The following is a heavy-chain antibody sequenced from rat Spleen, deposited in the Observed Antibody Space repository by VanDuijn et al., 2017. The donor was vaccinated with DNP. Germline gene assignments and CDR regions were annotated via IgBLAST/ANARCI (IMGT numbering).Heavy chain of an antibody. V-gene: IGHV2-63*01. J-gene: IGHJ4*01. D-gene: IGHD1-2*01. CDR1: GFSLTRYS. CDR3: IRDRPIATVSPYAMDG. CDR2: MWYDGDT. Sequence: QVQLKESGPGLVQPSETLSLICTVSGFSLTRYSVSWVRQPSGKGPEWMGRMWYDGDTAYNPALKSRLSITRDTSKNQVFLNMNSLQTDDTGTYYCIRDRPIATVSPYAMDGWGQGTSVTVSS.